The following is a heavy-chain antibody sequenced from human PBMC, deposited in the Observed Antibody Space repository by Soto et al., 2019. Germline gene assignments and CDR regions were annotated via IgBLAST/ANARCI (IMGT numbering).Heavy chain of an antibody. V-gene: IGHV3-30-3*01. CDR2: ISYDGSNK. CDR1: GFTFSSYA. J-gene: IGHJ4*02. CDR3: ARKPETGTTVPFDY. D-gene: IGHD1-1*01. Sequence: PGGSLRLSCAASGFTFSSYAMHWVRQAPGKGLEWVEVISYDGSNKYYADSVKGRFTISRDNSKNTLYLQMNSLRAEDTAVYYCARKPETGTTVPFDYWGQGTLVTVSS.